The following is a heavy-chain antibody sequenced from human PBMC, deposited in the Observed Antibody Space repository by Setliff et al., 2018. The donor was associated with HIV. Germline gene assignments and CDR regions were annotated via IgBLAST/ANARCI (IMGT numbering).Heavy chain of an antibody. CDR2: IYYSGST. CDR1: GGSISRSSYY. CDR3: ASRVLGYCRSTSCLNWFDP. D-gene: IGHD2-2*01. J-gene: IGHJ5*02. Sequence: SETLTLTCTVSGGSISRSSYYWGWIRQPPGKGLEWIGSIYYSGSTYYNPSLKSRVTISVDTSKNQVSLKLSSVTAADTAVYYCASRVLGYCRSTSCLNWFDPWGQGTLVTVSS. V-gene: IGHV4-39*01.